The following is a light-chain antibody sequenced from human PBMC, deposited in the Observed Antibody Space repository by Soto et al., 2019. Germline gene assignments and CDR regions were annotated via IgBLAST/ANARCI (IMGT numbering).Light chain of an antibody. Sequence: ALTQPASVSGSPGQSITISCTGTSSDVGGYNYVSWYQQHPGKAPKLMIYEVSNRPSGVSNRFSGSKSGNTASLTISGLQAEDEADYYCSSYTSSSTVFGGGTKVTVL. J-gene: IGLJ3*02. CDR1: SSDVGGYNY. CDR3: SSYTSSSTV. CDR2: EVS. V-gene: IGLV2-14*01.